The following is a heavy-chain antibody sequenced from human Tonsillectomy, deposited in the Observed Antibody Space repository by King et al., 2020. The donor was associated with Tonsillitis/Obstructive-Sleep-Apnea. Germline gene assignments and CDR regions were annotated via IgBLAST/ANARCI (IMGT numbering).Heavy chain of an antibody. CDR1: GGSISRYY. CDR3: ARDGPSYGSFDY. D-gene: IGHD1-14*01. Sequence: QLQESGPGLVKPSETLSLTCTVSGGSISRYYWSWIRQPPGKGLEWIGYIYYSGSTNYNPSLKSRVTISLDTSKNQFSLKLSSVTAADTAVYYCARDGPSYGSFDYWGQGTLVTVSS. V-gene: IGHV4-59*01. J-gene: IGHJ4*02. CDR2: IYYSGST.